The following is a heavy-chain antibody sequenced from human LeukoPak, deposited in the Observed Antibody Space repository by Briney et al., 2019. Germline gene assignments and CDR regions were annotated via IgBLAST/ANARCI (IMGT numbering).Heavy chain of an antibody. CDR1: GFSFRSDW. D-gene: IGHD5-24*01. CDR2: IKPDGSDK. V-gene: IGHV3-7*01. Sequence: GGSLRLSCVGSGFSFRSDWVSWVRQSPGKGLEWVANIKPDGSDKYYTVSRDNAKNSAFLQMNSLRAEDTAIYYCATISAQTFDIWGQGTLVSVSS. CDR3: ATISAQTFDI. J-gene: IGHJ3*02.